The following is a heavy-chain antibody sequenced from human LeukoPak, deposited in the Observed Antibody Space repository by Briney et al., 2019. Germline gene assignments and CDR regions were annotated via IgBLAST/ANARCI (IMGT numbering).Heavy chain of an antibody. CDR1: GGSISSSSYY. J-gene: IGHJ3*02. D-gene: IGHD6-6*01. CDR2: IYYSGST. V-gene: IGHV4-39*07. Sequence: KPSETLSLTCTVSGGSISSSSYYWGWIRQPPGKGLEWIGSIYYSGSTYYNPSLKSRVTISVDTSKNQFSLKLSSVTAADTAVYYCARDRQGAFDIWGQGTMVTVSS. CDR3: ARDRQGAFDI.